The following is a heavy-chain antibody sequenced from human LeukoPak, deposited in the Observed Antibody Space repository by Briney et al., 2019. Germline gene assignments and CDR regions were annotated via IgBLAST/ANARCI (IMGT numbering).Heavy chain of an antibody. CDR3: ARPTGKWSDYMNV. CDR2: ISFSSGTI. CDR1: GFTFSEYG. V-gene: IGHV3-48*04. J-gene: IGHJ6*03. Sequence: GGSLRLSCAASGFTFSEYGMHWVRQAPGKGLEWVSYISFSSGTIYSADSLQGRFTTSRDNAQNSLYLQMNSLRVEDTAVYYCARPTGKWSDYMNVWGKGTTVTVS. D-gene: IGHD2-8*01.